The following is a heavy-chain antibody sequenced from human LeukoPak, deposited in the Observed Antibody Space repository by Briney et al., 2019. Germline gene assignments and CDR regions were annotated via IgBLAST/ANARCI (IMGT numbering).Heavy chain of an antibody. D-gene: IGHD3-3*01. CDR2: IYYSGST. V-gene: IGHV4-59*01. CDR3: ARGRSDFWSGSDYGMDV. CDR1: GGSIDSYY. Sequence: PSETLSLTCTVSGGSIDSYYWSWIRQPPGKGLEWIGHIYYSGSTNYNPSLKSRVTISVDTSKNQFSLKLSSVTAADTAVYYCARGRSDFWSGSDYGMDVWGQGTTVTVSS. J-gene: IGHJ6*02.